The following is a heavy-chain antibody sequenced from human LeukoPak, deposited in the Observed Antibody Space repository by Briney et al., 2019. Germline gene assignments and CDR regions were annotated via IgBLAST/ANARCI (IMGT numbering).Heavy chain of an antibody. J-gene: IGHJ4*02. CDR2: ISWNSGSI. V-gene: IGHV3-9*01. CDR3: AKDPYSSGRGPFDY. CDR1: GFTFDDYA. D-gene: IGHD6-19*01. Sequence: GGSLRLSCAASGFTFDDYAMHRVRQAPGKGLEWVSGISWNSGSIGYADSVKGRFTISRDNAKNSLYLQMNSLRAEDTALYYCAKDPYSSGRGPFDYWGQGTLVTVSS.